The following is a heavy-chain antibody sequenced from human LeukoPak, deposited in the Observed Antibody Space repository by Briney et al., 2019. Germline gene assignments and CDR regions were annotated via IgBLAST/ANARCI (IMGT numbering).Heavy chain of an antibody. CDR2: ISSSSSYI. Sequence: PGGSLRLSCAASGFTFSSYSMNWVRQAPGKGLEWVSSISSSSSYIYYADSVKGRFTISRGNAKNSLYLQMNSLRAEDTAVYYCAREDGYYYDSSGYSFDYWGQGTLVTVSS. J-gene: IGHJ4*02. V-gene: IGHV3-21*01. CDR3: AREDGYYYDSSGYSFDY. D-gene: IGHD3-22*01. CDR1: GFTFSSYS.